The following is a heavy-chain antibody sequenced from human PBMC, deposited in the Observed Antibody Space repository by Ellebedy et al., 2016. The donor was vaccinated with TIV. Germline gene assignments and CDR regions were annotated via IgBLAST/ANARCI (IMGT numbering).Heavy chain of an antibody. CDR2: IIPIFGTA. D-gene: IGHD2-2*01. Sequence: SVKVSCXASGGTFSSYAISWVRQAPGQGLEWMGGIIPIFGTANYAQKFQGRVTITADKSTSTAYMELSRLRSDDTAVYYCAREGCSSTSCERNWFDPWGQGTLVTVSS. CDR1: GGTFSSYA. V-gene: IGHV1-69*06. CDR3: AREGCSSTSCERNWFDP. J-gene: IGHJ5*02.